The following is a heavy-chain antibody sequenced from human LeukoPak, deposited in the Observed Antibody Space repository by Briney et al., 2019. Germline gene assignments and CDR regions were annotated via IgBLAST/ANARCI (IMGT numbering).Heavy chain of an antibody. J-gene: IGHJ4*02. V-gene: IGHV3-74*01. Sequence: GGSLRLSCAASGFTFSNYWMHWVRQAPGKGLVWVSRINTDGSSTSYADSVKGRFTISRANAQNTLYLQMNCLRAEDTAVYYCARAHIAARSRPAGYWGQGTLVTVSS. CDR1: GFTFSNYW. CDR3: ARAHIAARSRPAGY. D-gene: IGHD6-13*01. CDR2: INTDGSST.